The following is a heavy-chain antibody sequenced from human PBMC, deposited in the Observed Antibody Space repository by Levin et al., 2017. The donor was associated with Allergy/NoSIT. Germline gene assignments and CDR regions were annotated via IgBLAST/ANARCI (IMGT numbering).Heavy chain of an antibody. CDR3: ARQYSDVLTGYWGYYHFDY. CDR1: NGSIGSYY. CDR2: IYYTGIT. D-gene: IGHD3-9*01. Sequence: TSETLSLTCSVSNGSIGSYYWSWIRQPPGKGLEWIGYIYYTGITSYNPSLKSRVTMSVDTSKNQFSLRLSSVTAADTAVYYCARQYSDVLTGYWGYYHFDYWGQGSLVTVSS. V-gene: IGHV4-59*01. J-gene: IGHJ4*02.